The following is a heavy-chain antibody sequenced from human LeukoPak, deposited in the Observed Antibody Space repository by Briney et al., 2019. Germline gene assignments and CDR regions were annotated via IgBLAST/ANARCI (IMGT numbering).Heavy chain of an antibody. CDR1: GGSISSYY. D-gene: IGHD3-9*01. CDR2: IYYSGST. Sequence: SETPSLTCTVSGGSISSYYWSWIRQPPGKGLEWIGYIYYSGSTNYNPSLKSRVTISVDTSKNQFSLKLSSVTAADTAVYYCARGLRYFDWLPSYYFDYWGQGTLVTVSS. J-gene: IGHJ4*02. CDR3: ARGLRYFDWLPSYYFDY. V-gene: IGHV4-59*01.